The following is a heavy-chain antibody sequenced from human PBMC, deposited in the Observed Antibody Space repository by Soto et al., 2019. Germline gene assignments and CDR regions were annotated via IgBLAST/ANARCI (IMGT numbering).Heavy chain of an antibody. CDR1: GFTFSSYG. CDR2: IWYDGSNK. Sequence: GGSLRLSCAASGFTFSSYGMHWVRQAPGKGLEWVAVIWYDGSNKYYADSVKGRFTISRDNSKNTLYLQMNSLRAEDTAVYYCARENIHNYYYGMDVWGQGTTVTVSS. CDR3: ARENIHNYYYGMDV. V-gene: IGHV3-33*01. J-gene: IGHJ6*02.